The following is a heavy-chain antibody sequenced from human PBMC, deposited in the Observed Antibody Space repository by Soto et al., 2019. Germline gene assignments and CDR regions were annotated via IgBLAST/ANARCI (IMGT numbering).Heavy chain of an antibody. D-gene: IGHD6-13*01. Sequence: ASVKVSCKASGYTFTRYGISWVRQAPGQGLEWMGWISAYNGNTNYAQKLQGRVTMTTDTSTSTAYMELRSLRSDDTAVYYCAGDWLYVPEMVHAFDIWGQGTMVTVSS. CDR2: ISAYNGNT. CDR3: AGDWLYVPEMVHAFDI. V-gene: IGHV1-18*01. CDR1: GYTFTRYG. J-gene: IGHJ3*02.